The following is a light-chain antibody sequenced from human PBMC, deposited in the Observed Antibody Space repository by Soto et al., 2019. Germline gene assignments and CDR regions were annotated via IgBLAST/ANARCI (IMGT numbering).Light chain of an antibody. CDR2: ASF. V-gene: IGKV1-39*01. Sequence: DIQMTQSPSSLSVSVGDRVTITCRASQSISSFLHWFQQKPGKAPKLLIYASFNLQSGATSRFSGSGSGTDFTLTITSLQPEDFATYYCQQSYTTPYTFGQGTKLEI. CDR1: QSISSF. J-gene: IGKJ2*01. CDR3: QQSYTTPYT.